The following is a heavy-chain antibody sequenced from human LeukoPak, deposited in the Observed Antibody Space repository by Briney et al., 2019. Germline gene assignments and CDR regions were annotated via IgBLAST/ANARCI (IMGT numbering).Heavy chain of an antibody. CDR1: GFTFSSYA. J-gene: IGHJ3*02. D-gene: IGHD1/OR15-1a*01. Sequence: GGSLRLSCAASGFTFSSYAMSWVRQAPGKGLEWVSVIYSGGSTYYADSVKGRFTISRDNSKNTLFLQMNSLRAEDTAVYYCARGWNTTPRSGFDIWGLGTMVTVSS. V-gene: IGHV3-23*03. CDR2: IYSGGST. CDR3: ARGWNTTPRSGFDI.